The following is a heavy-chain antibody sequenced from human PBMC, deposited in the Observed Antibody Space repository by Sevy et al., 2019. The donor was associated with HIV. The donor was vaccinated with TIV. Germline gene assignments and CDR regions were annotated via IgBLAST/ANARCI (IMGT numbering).Heavy chain of an antibody. CDR3: ARVSLGDYYDSSGYCYAGRIDP. V-gene: IGHV1-69*13. J-gene: IGHJ5*02. Sequence: ASVKVSCKASGGTFSSYAISWVRQAPGQGLEWMGRIIPIFGTANYAQKFQGRVTITADESTSTAYMELSSLRSEDTAVYYCARVSLGDYYDSSGYCYAGRIDPWGQGTLVTVSS. D-gene: IGHD3-22*01. CDR1: GGTFSSYA. CDR2: IIPIFGTA.